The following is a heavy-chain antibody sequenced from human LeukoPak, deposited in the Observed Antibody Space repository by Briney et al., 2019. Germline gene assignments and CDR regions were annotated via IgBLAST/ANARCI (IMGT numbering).Heavy chain of an antibody. V-gene: IGHV4-31*03. Sequence: SETLSLTCTVSDGSISSGGYYWSWIRQHPGKGLEWIGYISYSGSTYYNPPLNSRVTISVGTSKSQFSLKLSSVTAADTAVYYCARVRGYSYGELDYWSQGTLVTVSS. CDR2: ISYSGST. J-gene: IGHJ4*02. CDR3: ARVRGYSYGELDY. D-gene: IGHD5-18*01. CDR1: DGSISSGGYY.